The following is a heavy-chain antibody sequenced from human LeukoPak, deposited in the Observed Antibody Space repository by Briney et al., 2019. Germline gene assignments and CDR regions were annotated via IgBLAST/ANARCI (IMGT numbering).Heavy chain of an antibody. D-gene: IGHD3-10*01. CDR1: GFTFSSYA. Sequence: GGSLRLSCAASGFTFSSYAMSWVRQAPGKGLEWVSAISGSGGSTYYADSVKGRFTISRDNSKNTLYLQMNSLRAEDTAVYYCAKDTFYYYGSGSYYNYWGQGTLVTVSS. V-gene: IGHV3-23*01. CDR2: ISGSGGST. J-gene: IGHJ4*02. CDR3: AKDTFYYYGSGSYYNY.